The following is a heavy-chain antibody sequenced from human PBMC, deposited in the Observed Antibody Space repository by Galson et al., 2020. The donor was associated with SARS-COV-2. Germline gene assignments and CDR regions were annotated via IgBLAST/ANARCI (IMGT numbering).Heavy chain of an antibody. D-gene: IGHD2-15*01. CDR1: GFAFSNSV. V-gene: IGHV3-23*01. CDR3: AKVVSSYCSGGSCCPAMWFDA. Sequence: GESLKISCAASGFAFSNSVMSWVRQAPGKGPEWVSAISGSGAGTYYADSVKGRFTISRDNSKNTVYLQMKSLRARETAEYFCAKVVSSYCSGGSCCPAMWFDAWGQGTLVTVSS. CDR2: ISGSGAGT. J-gene: IGHJ5*02.